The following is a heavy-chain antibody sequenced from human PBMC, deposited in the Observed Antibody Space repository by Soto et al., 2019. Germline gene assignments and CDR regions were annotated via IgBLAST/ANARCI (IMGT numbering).Heavy chain of an antibody. V-gene: IGHV4-59*01. CDR2: IYYSGST. J-gene: IGHJ6*03. D-gene: IGHD2-2*01. CDR1: GGSISSYY. CDR3: ARGQGYCSITSCYGYYYYTDV. Sequence: SETLSLTCTVSGGSISSYYWSWIRQPPGKGLEWIGYIYYSGSTNYNPSLKSRVTISVDTSKNQFSLKLSSVTAADTAVYYCARGQGYCSITSCYGYYYYTDVWGKGTTVTVSS.